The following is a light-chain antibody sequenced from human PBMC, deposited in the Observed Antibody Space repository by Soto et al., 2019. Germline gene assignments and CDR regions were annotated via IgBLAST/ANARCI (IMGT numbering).Light chain of an antibody. CDR1: SSDVGGYNY. V-gene: IGLV2-14*03. Sequence: QSALTQPASVSGSPGQSITISCTGTSSDVGGYNYVSWFQHHPGKAPKVMIYDVTNRPSGVSNRFSGSKSGNTASLTISGLQTEDEAEYYCSSYTSSNTYVFGTGTKVTVL. CDR3: SSYTSSNTYV. CDR2: DVT. J-gene: IGLJ1*01.